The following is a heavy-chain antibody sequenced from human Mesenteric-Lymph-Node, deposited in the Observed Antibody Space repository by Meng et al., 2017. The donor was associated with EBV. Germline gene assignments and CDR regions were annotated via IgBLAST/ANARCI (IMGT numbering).Heavy chain of an antibody. Sequence: EVPLGASGGGLIQPGGSLRLPCAASGLTVINNYMSWVRQAPGKGLEWVSLINSGGGTYYADSVKGRFTISRDSSKNTLYLQMNSLRPEDTAVYYCAREIAPHYFDYWGQGTLVTVSS. CDR3: AREIAPHYFDY. J-gene: IGHJ4*02. CDR2: INSGGGT. CDR1: GLTVINNY. V-gene: IGHV3-53*01.